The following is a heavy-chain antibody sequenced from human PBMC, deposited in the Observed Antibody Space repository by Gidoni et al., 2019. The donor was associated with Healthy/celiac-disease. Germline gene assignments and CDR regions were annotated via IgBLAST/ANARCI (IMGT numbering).Heavy chain of an antibody. CDR1: GYTFTSYA. Sequence: QVQLVQSGAEVKKPGASVKVSCKASGYTFTSYAMHWVRKAPGQRLEWMGWINAGKGNTKYSQKFQGRVTITRDTSASTAYMELSSLRSEDTAVYYCARLSGSYSGAFDYWGQGTLVTVSS. V-gene: IGHV1-3*01. D-gene: IGHD1-26*01. J-gene: IGHJ4*02. CDR3: ARLSGSYSGAFDY. CDR2: INAGKGNT.